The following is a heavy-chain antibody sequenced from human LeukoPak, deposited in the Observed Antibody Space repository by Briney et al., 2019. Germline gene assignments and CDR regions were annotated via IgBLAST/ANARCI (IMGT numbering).Heavy chain of an antibody. CDR1: GFTFSDSA. CDR3: TREYSSGWPFDF. CDR2: IRSKADTYAT. Sequence: GGSLRLSCAASGFTFSDSAIHWVRQATGKGLEWVGRIRSKADTYATTYGASLKGRFTISRDDSRNRAYLQMSSLRTEDTAVYYCTREYSSGWPFDFWGQGTLSPSPQ. V-gene: IGHV3-73*01. J-gene: IGHJ4*02. D-gene: IGHD6-19*01.